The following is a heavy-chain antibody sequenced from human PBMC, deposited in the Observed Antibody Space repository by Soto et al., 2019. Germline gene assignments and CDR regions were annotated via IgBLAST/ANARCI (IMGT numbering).Heavy chain of an antibody. D-gene: IGHD3-9*01. CDR3: ARVRYFDWLLHGMEV. Sequence: ASLKVYCKAAGYTFTSYAMHCVRQAPGQRLEWMGWINAGNGNTKYSQKFQGRVTITRDTSASTAYMELSSLRSEDTAVYYCARVRYFDWLLHGMEVWGQGTTVTVSS. CDR2: INAGNGNT. J-gene: IGHJ6*02. V-gene: IGHV1-3*01. CDR1: GYTFTSYA.